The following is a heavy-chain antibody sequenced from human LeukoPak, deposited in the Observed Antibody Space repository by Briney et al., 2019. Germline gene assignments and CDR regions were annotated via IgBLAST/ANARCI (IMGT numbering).Heavy chain of an antibody. Sequence: GGSLRLSCTASRFTFSSYSMNWVRQAPGKGLEWVSYISSSHSYIYYADSVKGRFTISRDNAKNSLHLQMNSLRAEDTAVYYCARGRSGWYYDYWGQGTLVTVSS. CDR3: ARGRSGWYYDY. CDR2: ISSSHSYI. J-gene: IGHJ4*02. D-gene: IGHD6-19*01. V-gene: IGHV3-21*01. CDR1: RFTFSSYS.